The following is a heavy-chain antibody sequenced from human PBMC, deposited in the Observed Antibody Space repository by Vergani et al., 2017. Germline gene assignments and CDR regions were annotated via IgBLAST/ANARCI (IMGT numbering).Heavy chain of an antibody. Sequence: EVQLVESGGGLVKPGGSLRLSCAASGFTFSSYSMNWVRQAPGKGLEWVSSISSSSSYIYYADSVKGRFTISRDNAKNSVYLQMNSLRAEDTAVYYGASANGASWIYYMDVWGKGTTVTVSS. J-gene: IGHJ6*03. CDR1: GFTFSSYS. CDR2: ISSSSSYI. D-gene: IGHD2-8*01. V-gene: IGHV3-21*01. CDR3: ASANGASWIYYMDV.